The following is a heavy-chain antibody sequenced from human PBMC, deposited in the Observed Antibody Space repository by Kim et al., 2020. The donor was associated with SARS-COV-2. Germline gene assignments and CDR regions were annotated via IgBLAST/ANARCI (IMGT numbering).Heavy chain of an antibody. D-gene: IGHD5-12*01. Sequence: ASVKVSCKVSGYTLTELSMHWVRQAPGKGLEWMGGFDPEDGETIYAQKFQGRVTMTEDTSTDTAYMELSSLRSEDTAVYYCATVKGYGKAFDIWGQGTMVTVSS. CDR2: FDPEDGET. J-gene: IGHJ3*02. CDR3: ATVKGYGKAFDI. V-gene: IGHV1-24*01. CDR1: GYTLTELS.